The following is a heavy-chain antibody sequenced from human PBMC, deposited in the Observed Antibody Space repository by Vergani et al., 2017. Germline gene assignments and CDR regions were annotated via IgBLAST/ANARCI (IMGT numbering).Heavy chain of an antibody. CDR2: IKQDGSEK. V-gene: IGHV3-7*01. Sequence: EVQLVESGGGLVQPGGSLRLSCAASGFTFSSYWMHWVRQAPGKGLEWVANIKQDGSEKYYVDSVKGRFTISRDNAKNSLYLQMNSLRAEDTAVYYCARENGDYGSGFDPWGQGTLVTVSS. D-gene: IGHD4-17*01. CDR1: GFTFSSYW. CDR3: ARENGDYGSGFDP. J-gene: IGHJ5*02.